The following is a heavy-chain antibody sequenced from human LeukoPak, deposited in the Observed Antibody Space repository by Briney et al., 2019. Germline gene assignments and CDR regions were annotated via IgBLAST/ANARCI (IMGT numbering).Heavy chain of an antibody. CDR3: AITMVRGVIIPFDY. J-gene: IGHJ4*02. CDR1: GFTFSSYA. D-gene: IGHD3-10*01. V-gene: IGHV3-23*01. Sequence: PGGSLRLSCAVSGFTFSSYAMSWVRQAPGKGLEWVSAISGSGGSTYYADSVKGRFTISRDNSKNTLYLQMNSLRAEDTAVYYCAITMVRGVIIPFDYWGQGTLVTVSS. CDR2: ISGSGGST.